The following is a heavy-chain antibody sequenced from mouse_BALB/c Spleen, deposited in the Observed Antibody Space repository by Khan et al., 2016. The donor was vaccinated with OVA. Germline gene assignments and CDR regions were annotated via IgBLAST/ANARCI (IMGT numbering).Heavy chain of an antibody. Sequence: VQLQQSGPELVKPGASVKIPCKASGYTFTDYNMDWVKLSHGKSLEWIGDINPNNGYTIYNQKFKGTKTQTVDKSSSPASMELSSLTSEDTAVYYCARGVYGSRGAWFAYWGQGTLVTVSA. V-gene: IGHV1-18*01. D-gene: IGHD1-1*01. CDR3: ARGVYGSRGAWFAY. CDR2: INPNNGYT. CDR1: GYTFTDYN. J-gene: IGHJ3*01.